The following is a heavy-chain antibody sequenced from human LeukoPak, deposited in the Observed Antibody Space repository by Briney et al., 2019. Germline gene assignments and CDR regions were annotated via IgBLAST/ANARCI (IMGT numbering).Heavy chain of an antibody. CDR1: GGSISTYY. V-gene: IGHV4-59*01. Sequence: SETLSLTCTVSGGSISTYYWSWIRQPPGKGLEWIGYIYYTGSTSYNPSLKSRVTISLDASKNQFSLELNSVTPADTALYYCARGGNYWPQWWFDPWGRGTLVSVSS. CDR3: ARGGNYWPQWWFDP. J-gene: IGHJ5*02. CDR2: IYYTGST. D-gene: IGHD1-26*01.